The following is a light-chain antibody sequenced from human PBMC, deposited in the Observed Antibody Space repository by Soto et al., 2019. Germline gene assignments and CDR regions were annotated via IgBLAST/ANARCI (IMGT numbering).Light chain of an antibody. CDR2: LGS. J-gene: IGKJ2*01. V-gene: IGKV2-28*01. CDR3: MQALQTPYT. Sequence: DIVMTQSPLSLPVTPGEPASISCRSSQSLLHSDGYNYLDWYLQKPGQSPQLLIYLGSDRASGVPDRFSRRGSGTAFTLNISRVEDEDVGVYYGMQALQTPYTFGQGTKLEIK. CDR1: QSLLHSDGYNY.